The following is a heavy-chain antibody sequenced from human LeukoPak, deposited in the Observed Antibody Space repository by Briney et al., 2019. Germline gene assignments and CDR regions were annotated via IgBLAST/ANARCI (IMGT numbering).Heavy chain of an antibody. Sequence: GGSLRLFCAASGFTFSSYSMNWVRQAPGKGLEWVSTISGSGGSTYYADSVKGRFTISRDNSKNTLYLQINSLRAEDTAVYYCAKDGIVGPTRELDYWGQGTLVTVSS. CDR2: ISGSGGST. V-gene: IGHV3-23*01. J-gene: IGHJ4*02. CDR1: GFTFSSYS. CDR3: AKDGIVGPTRELDY. D-gene: IGHD1-26*01.